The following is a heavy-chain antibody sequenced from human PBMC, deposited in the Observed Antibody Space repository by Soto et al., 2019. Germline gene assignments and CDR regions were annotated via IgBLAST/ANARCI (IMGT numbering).Heavy chain of an antibody. CDR2: FDPEDGET. CDR1: GYTLTELS. Sequence: ASVKVSCKVSGYTLTELSMHWVRQAPGKGLEWMGGFDPEDGETIYAQKFQGRVTMTEDTSTDTAYMELSSLRSEDTAVYYCATDIVTIFGVVIADDYWGQGTLVTVSS. V-gene: IGHV1-24*01. D-gene: IGHD3-3*01. J-gene: IGHJ4*02. CDR3: ATDIVTIFGVVIADDY.